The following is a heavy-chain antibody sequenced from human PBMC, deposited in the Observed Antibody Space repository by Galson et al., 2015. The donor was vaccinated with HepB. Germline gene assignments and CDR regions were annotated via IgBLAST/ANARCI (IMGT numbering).Heavy chain of an antibody. J-gene: IGHJ6*03. CDR2: ISAYNGNT. CDR3: ARGPPSGSYSMGYYYYYYMDV. Sequence: SVKVSCKASGYTFTSYGISWVRQAPGQGLEWMGWISAYNGNTNYAQKLQGRVTMTTDTSTSTAYMELRSLRSDDTAVYYYARGPPSGSYSMGYYYYYYMDVWGKGTTVTVSS. CDR1: GYTFTSYG. V-gene: IGHV1-18*01. D-gene: IGHD1-26*01.